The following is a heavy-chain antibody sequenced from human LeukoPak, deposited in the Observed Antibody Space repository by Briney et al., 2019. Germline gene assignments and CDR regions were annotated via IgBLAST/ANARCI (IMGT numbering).Heavy chain of an antibody. CDR3: ARQYYDYVWGSYPYFDY. J-gene: IGHJ4*02. CDR2: IYYSGST. D-gene: IGHD3-16*02. V-gene: IGHV4-61*08. CDR1: GDSVASGGYY. Sequence: SETLSLTCTVSGDSVASGGYYWSWIRQPPGKGLEWIGYIYYSGSTNYNPSLKSRVTISVDTSKNQFSLKLSSVTAADTAVYYCARQYYDYVWGSYPYFDYWGQGTLVTVSS.